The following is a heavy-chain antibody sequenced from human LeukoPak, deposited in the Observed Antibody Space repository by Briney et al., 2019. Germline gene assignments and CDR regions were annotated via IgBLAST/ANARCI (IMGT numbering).Heavy chain of an antibody. J-gene: IGHJ4*02. V-gene: IGHV5-51*01. D-gene: IGHD3-22*01. CDR1: GYSLTSYW. CDR2: IYPGDSET. Sequence: GESLKISRKGSGYSLTSYWIGWVRQMPARGVEWVGIIYPGDSETRYSPSFQGPITLSADKALGTAHPQWGRLKGPGTAMYYCARRDSSSYYFDYWGQGTLVTVSS. CDR3: ARRDSSSYYFDY.